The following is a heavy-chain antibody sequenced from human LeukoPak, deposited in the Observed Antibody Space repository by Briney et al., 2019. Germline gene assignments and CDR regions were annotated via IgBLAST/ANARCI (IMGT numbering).Heavy chain of an antibody. CDR1: GGSISSGGYY. CDR2: IYYSGST. CDR3: ARWQGPNMFAP. J-gene: IGHJ5*02. Sequence: SETLSLTCNVSGGSISSGGYYWSWIRQHPGKGLEWIGYIYYSGSTYYNPSLKSRVTFSVDTSKHQFSLKLSSVTAADAAVYYCARWQGPNMFAPWGQGTLVTVSS. V-gene: IGHV4-31*03.